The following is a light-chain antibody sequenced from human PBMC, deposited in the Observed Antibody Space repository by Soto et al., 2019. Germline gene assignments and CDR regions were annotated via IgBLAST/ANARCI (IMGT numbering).Light chain of an antibody. CDR3: QSYASILNGVI. J-gene: IGLJ7*01. CDR2: SNN. CDR1: SSNIGSNT. V-gene: IGLV1-44*01. Sequence: QSVLTQPPSASGTPGQRVTISCSGSSSNIGSNTVNWYQQLPVTAPKLLIYSNNQRPSVVPDRFSGSKSGTSGSLAISGLQSEDEADYYCQSYASILNGVIFGGGTQLTVL.